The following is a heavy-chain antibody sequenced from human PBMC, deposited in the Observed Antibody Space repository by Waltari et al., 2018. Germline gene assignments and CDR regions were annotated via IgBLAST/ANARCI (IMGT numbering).Heavy chain of an antibody. D-gene: IGHD3-22*01. CDR3: AKGFDRASFDS. CDR2: IFHGGGDT. Sequence: EVQLLESGGGLVQPGGTLRLSCAASGFFFRSHSLNWVRQAPGRGLVLVSIFHGGGDTDYADSVRGRFIISRDNSKNMLYLQMNSLRPEDTAVYYCAKGFDRASFDSWGQGALVTVSS. J-gene: IGHJ4*02. V-gene: IGHV3-23*03. CDR1: GFFFRSHS.